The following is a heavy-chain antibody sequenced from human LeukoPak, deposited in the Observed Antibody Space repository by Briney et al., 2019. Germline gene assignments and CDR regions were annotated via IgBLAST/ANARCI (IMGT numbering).Heavy chain of an antibody. CDR2: IYYSGST. CDR3: ARGMWQQLDYYDYYGMDV. D-gene: IGHD6-13*01. CDR1: GGSISSYY. V-gene: IGHV4-59*08. Sequence: SETLSLTCTVSGGSISSYYWSWIRQPPGKGLEWIGYIYYSGSTNYNTSLKSRVTLSVDTSKNQFSLKLSSVTAADTAVYYCARGMWQQLDYYDYYGMDVWGQGTTVTVSS. J-gene: IGHJ6*02.